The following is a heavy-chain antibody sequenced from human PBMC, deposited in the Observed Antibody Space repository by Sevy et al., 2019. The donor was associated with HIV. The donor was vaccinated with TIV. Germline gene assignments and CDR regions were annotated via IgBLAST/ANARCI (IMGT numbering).Heavy chain of an antibody. D-gene: IGHD6-13*01. Sequence: SETLSLTCTVSGGSISSYYWSWIRQPPGKGLEWIGYIYYSGSTNYNPSLKSRVTISVDTSKNQFSLKLSSVTAADTAVYYCARVFLGRQLVPTTVYYYYYMDVWGKGTTVTVSS. CDR1: GGSISSYY. CDR3: ARVFLGRQLVPTTVYYYYYMDV. J-gene: IGHJ6*03. V-gene: IGHV4-59*01. CDR2: IYYSGST.